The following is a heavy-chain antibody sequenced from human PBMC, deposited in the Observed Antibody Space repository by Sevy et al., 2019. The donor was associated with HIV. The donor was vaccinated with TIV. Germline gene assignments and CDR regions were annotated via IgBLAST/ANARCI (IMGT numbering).Heavy chain of an antibody. CDR1: GYTFTNYY. Sequence: ASVKVSCKASGYTFTNYYIHWVRQAPGEGLEWMGVINPSGGSTSNAQKFQGRVAMTSDTSTSTVYMELSSLRSEDTAVYYCARVYYYDYSGPGYWGQGTLVTVSS. D-gene: IGHD3-22*01. CDR3: ARVYYYDYSGPGY. J-gene: IGHJ4*02. CDR2: INPSGGST. V-gene: IGHV1-46*01.